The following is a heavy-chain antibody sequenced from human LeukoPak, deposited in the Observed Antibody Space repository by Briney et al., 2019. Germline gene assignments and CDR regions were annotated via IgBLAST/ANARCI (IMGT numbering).Heavy chain of an antibody. V-gene: IGHV3-7*01. CDR3: ARVKQQLVAPDY. J-gene: IGHJ4*02. D-gene: IGHD6-13*01. CDR2: INPDGSNM. Sequence: GGSLRLSCAASGFSFSSYWMSWVRQAPGKGLEWVANINPDGSNMLYVDSVKGRFTISRDNAKNSLYLQMNNLRAEDTAVYYCARVKQQLVAPDYWGQGTLVTVSS. CDR1: GFSFSSYW.